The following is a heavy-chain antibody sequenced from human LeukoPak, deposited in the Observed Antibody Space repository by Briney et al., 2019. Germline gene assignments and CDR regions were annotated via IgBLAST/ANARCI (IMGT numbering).Heavy chain of an antibody. CDR1: GGSISSGGYY. J-gene: IGHJ6*02. Sequence: KSSETLSLTCTVSGGSISSGGYYWSWIRQHPGKGLEWIGYIYYSGSTYYNPSLKSRVTISVDTSKNQFSLKLSSVTAADTAVYYCARLYYDFWSGYYTHYYYGMDVWGQGTTVTVSS. CDR3: ARLYYDFWSGYYTHYYYGMDV. V-gene: IGHV4-31*03. D-gene: IGHD3-3*01. CDR2: IYYSGST.